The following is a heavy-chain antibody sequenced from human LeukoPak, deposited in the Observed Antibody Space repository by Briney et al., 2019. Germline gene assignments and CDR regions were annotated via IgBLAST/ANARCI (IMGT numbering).Heavy chain of an antibody. CDR2: IYYSGST. CDR3: SRSVAPGAWFDP. V-gene: IGHV4-39*07. J-gene: IGHJ5*02. D-gene: IGHD6-6*01. CDR1: GGSFSSSSYY. Sequence: SETLSLTCTVSGGSFSSSSYYWGWIRQPPGKGLEWIGSIYYSGSTYYNPSLKSRVTISVDTSKNQFSLKLSSVTAADTAVYYCSRSVAPGAWFDPWGQGTLVTVSA.